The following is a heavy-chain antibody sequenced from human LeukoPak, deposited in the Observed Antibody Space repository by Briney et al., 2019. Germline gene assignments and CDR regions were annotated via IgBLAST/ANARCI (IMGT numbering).Heavy chain of an antibody. Sequence: SGTLSLTCTVSGGSISSGGYYWSWIRQHPGKGLEWIGYIYYSGSTYYNPSLRSRVTISVDTSKNQFSLKLSSVTAADTAVYYCASHQRGHLDYWGQGTLVTVSS. J-gene: IGHJ4*02. CDR3: ASHQRGHLDY. CDR2: IYYSGST. D-gene: IGHD3-10*01. CDR1: GGSISSGGYY. V-gene: IGHV4-31*03.